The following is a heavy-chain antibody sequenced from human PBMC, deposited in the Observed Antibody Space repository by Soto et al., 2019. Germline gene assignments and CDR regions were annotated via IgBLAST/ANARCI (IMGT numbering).Heavy chain of an antibody. D-gene: IGHD6-19*01. CDR2: FNPSGLST. CDR1: GSITNHH. V-gene: IGHV1-46*01. J-gene: IGHJ4*02. CDR3: AKVTHRGPIAVAGPLGS. Sequence: QVHLVQSGAEVKKPGASVNVSCQASGSITNHHMHWVRQAPGQGLEWMGIFNPSGLSTTYVQKYQGRVTITRVTSTSTVYMELSSLTSEDTAVYFCAKVTHRGPIAVAGPLGSWGQGTLVIVSS.